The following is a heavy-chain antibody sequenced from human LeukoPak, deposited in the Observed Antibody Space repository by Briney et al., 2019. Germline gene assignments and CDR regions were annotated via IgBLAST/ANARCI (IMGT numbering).Heavy chain of an antibody. V-gene: IGHV1-2*02. CDR2: INPNSGGT. J-gene: IGHJ5*02. D-gene: IGHD2-2*03. CDR3: ARGPLSGAPLVIVVVPADP. Sequence: ASVKVSCKASGYTFTGYYMHWVRQAPGQGLEWMGWINPNSGGTNYAQKFQGRVTMTRDTSISTAYMELSRLRSDDTAVYYCARGPLSGAPLVIVVVPADPWGQGTLVTVSS. CDR1: GYTFTGYY.